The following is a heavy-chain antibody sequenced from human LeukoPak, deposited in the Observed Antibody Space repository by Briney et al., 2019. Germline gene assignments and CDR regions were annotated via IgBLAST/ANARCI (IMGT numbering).Heavy chain of an antibody. CDR3: ARGYRRMDYFDY. CDR2: ISDSGNT. CDR1: GFTLSSYA. Sequence: GGSLRLSCAASGFTLSSYAMSWVRQAPGKGLEWVSAISDSGNTYHADSVKGRFTISRDSSKNTLFLQMNRLRPEDAAVYYCARGYRRMDYFDYWGQGTLVTVSS. J-gene: IGHJ4*02. D-gene: IGHD2-15*01. V-gene: IGHV3-23*01.